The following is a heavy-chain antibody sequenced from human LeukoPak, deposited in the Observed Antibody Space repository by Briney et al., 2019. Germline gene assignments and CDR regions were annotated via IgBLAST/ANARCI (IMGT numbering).Heavy chain of an antibody. CDR2: ISDSGTT. CDR1: IESFSGYH. Sequence: SETLSPTCAVYIESFSGYHWNWIRQTPGKGLERIGEISDSGTTNINPSLRRRVSLSIDTSKNQFSLDMRSMTAADTGVYYCARGQGVTLIKVGKNWFDPWSQGTPVTVSP. V-gene: IGHV4-34*01. J-gene: IGHJ5*02. D-gene: IGHD3-22*01. CDR3: ARGQGVTLIKVGKNWFDP.